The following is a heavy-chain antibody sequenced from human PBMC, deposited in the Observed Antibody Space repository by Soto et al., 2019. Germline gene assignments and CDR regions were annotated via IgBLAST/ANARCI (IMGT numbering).Heavy chain of an antibody. D-gene: IGHD3-22*01. J-gene: IGHJ6*02. CDR3: ARGLGEITMIANYGMDA. V-gene: IGHV1-18*01. Sequence: ASVKVSCKASGYTFTSYGISWLLQAPGQGLEWMGWISAYNGNTNYAQKLQGRVTMTTDTSTSTAYMELRSLRSDDTAVYYCARGLGEITMIANYGMDAWGQGTTVTVSS. CDR1: GYTFTSYG. CDR2: ISAYNGNT.